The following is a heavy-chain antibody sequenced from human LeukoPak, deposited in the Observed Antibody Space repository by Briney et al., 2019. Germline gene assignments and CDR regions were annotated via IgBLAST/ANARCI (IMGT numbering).Heavy chain of an antibody. CDR2: INHNGNVN. CDR1: GFTFSSYW. J-gene: IGHJ4*02. V-gene: IGHV3-7*03. CDR3: ARDGEFDY. Sequence: GGSLRLSCAASGFTFSSYWMNWARQAPGKGLEWVASINHNGNVNYYVDSVKGRFTISRDNAKNSLYLQMSNLRAEDTAVYYCARDGEFDYWGQGTLVTVSS.